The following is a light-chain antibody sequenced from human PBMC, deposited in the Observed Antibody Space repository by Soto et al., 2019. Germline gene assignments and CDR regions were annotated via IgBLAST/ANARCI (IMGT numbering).Light chain of an antibody. CDR2: GNS. CDR1: SSNIGAGYD. Sequence: QSVLTQPPSVSGAPGQRVTISCTGSSSNIGAGYDVHWYQQLPGTAPKLLIYGNSNRPSGVPDRFSGSKSGTSASLTITVHQAEDEADYYCQSYDSSLSALFGGGTQLTVL. J-gene: IGLJ3*02. CDR3: QSYDSSLSAL. V-gene: IGLV1-40*01.